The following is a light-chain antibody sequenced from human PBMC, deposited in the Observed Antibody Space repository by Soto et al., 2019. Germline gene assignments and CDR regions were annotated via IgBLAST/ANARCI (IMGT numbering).Light chain of an antibody. CDR1: STDVGAYNL. CDR2: EDI. CDR3: CSYAGSRTLV. Sequence: QSALTQPASVSGSAGQSITISCTGTSTDVGAYNLVSWYQQHPGRVPKRIIYEDIKRPSGVSSRFSGSKSGNTASLTISGLQAEDEADYYCCSYAGSRTLVFGGGTKLTVL. V-gene: IGLV2-23*01. J-gene: IGLJ2*01.